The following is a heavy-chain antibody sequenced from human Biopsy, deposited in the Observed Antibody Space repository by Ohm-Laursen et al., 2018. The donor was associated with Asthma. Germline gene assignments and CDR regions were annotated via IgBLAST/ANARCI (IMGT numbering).Heavy chain of an antibody. CDR1: GGSVSSGNNS. J-gene: IGHJ5*02. V-gene: IGHV4-30-2*01. CDR3: ARGQGRGIQLWSLDP. CDR2: MYHSGRT. Sequence: TLSLTCAVSGGSVSSGNNSWTWIRQPPGKGLEWIGYMYHSGRTYYNPSLKSRVTISLDTSKNHFSLRLSFVTAADTAVYFCARGQGRGIQLWSLDPWGQGILVTVSS. D-gene: IGHD5-18*01.